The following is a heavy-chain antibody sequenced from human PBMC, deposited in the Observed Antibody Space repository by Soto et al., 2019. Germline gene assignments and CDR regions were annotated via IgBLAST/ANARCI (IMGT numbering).Heavy chain of an antibody. CDR2: IYYSGST. Sequence: SETLSLTCAVSGGSISSSSYYWGWIRQPPGKGLEWIGSIYYSGSTYYTPSLQSRVAISVDTSKNQFSLKPNSVTAADTAVYYCARLTVNIRTFYSGLKTHCFDYWGQGTLVTVSS. V-gene: IGHV4-39*01. CDR3: ARLTVNIRTFYSGLKTHCFDY. CDR1: GGSISSSSYY. D-gene: IGHD6-19*01. J-gene: IGHJ4*02.